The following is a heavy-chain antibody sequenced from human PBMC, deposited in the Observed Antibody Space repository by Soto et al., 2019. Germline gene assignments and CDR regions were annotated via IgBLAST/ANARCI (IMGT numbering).Heavy chain of an antibody. V-gene: IGHV1-69*08. CDR3: TTDRTTVKTGFDY. Sequence: GASVKVSCQASGGTFSSYTISWVRQAPGKRLEWMGRIDPKLGETIYAQKFQGRVTMTEDTSTDTAYMELSSLKTEDTAVYYCTTDRTTVKTGFDYWGLGTLVTVSS. CDR2: IDPKLGET. D-gene: IGHD4-17*01. CDR1: GGTFSSYT. J-gene: IGHJ4*02.